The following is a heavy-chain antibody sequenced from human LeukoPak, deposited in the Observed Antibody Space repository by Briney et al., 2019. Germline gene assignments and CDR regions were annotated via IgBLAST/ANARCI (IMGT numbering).Heavy chain of an antibody. D-gene: IGHD2-8*01. CDR1: GYTFTSYA. J-gene: IGHJ4*02. CDR2: INPNSGGT. Sequence: ASVKVSCKASGYTFTSYAMNWVRQAPGQGLERMGCINPNSGGTNYAQKFQGRVTMTRDTSISTAYMELSRLRSDDTAVYYCARDRTHIVLMVYAMDFDYWGQGTLVTVSS. V-gene: IGHV1-2*02. CDR3: ARDRTHIVLMVYAMDFDY.